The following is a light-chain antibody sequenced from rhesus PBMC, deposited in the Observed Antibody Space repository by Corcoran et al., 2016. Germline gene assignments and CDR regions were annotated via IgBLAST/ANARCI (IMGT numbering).Light chain of an antibody. CDR3: QQETNWPLT. CDR2: AAP. V-gene: IGKV3-17*02. CDR1: QSVRSR. J-gene: IGKJ4*01. Sequence: EIVMTQSPATLPLSPGERATLSCRASQSVRSRLAWYQQKPGQPPRLLIYAAPKRATGTPDRFSGSGSGTAFTLTISRLEPEDVAVYYCQQETNWPLTFGGGTKVDLK.